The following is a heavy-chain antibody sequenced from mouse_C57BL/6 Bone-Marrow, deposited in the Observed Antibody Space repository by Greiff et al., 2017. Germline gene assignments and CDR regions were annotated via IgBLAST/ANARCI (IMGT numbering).Heavy chain of an antibody. Sequence: QVQLQQSGPELVKPGASVKISCKASGYAFSSSWMNWVKQRPGKGLEWIGRIYPGDGDTNYNGKFKGKATLTADKSSSPAYMQLSSLTSEDAAVYFCARGGAFAYWGQGTLVTVSA. J-gene: IGHJ3*01. CDR3: ARGGAFAY. V-gene: IGHV1-82*01. CDR1: GYAFSSSW. CDR2: IYPGDGDT.